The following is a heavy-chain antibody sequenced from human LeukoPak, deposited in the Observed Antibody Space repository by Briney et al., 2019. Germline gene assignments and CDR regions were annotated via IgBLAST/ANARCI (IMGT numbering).Heavy chain of an antibody. CDR2: INSNGDEI. D-gene: IGHD6-6*01. J-gene: IGHJ4*02. CDR3: ANWIGSSSRDY. Sequence: GGSLRLSCAASGFTFSTYAMTWVRQAPGKGLEWVSGINSNGDEIYYADSVRGRFTTSRDNSNNALYLQMDSLRTEDTAVYYCANWIGSSSRDYWGQGTLVTVSS. V-gene: IGHV3-23*01. CDR1: GFTFSTYA.